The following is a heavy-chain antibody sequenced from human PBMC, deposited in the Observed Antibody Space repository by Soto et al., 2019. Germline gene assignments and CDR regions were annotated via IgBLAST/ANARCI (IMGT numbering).Heavy chain of an antibody. CDR3: ARGETVTLFDY. Sequence: EVQLVESGGGLVQPGRSLRLSCAASGFTFDNDAMHWVRQAPGKGLEWVSGISWNGGTVDYADSVRGRFTISRDNAKNSLYLQMNSLRPEDTALYYCARGETVTLFDYWGQGTLVTVSS. V-gene: IGHV3-9*01. CDR1: GFTFDNDA. CDR2: ISWNGGTV. J-gene: IGHJ4*02. D-gene: IGHD4-4*01.